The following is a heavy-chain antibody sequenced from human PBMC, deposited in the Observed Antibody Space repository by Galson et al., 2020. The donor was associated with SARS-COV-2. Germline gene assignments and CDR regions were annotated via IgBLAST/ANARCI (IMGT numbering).Heavy chain of an antibody. V-gene: IGHV4-38-2*01. J-gene: IGHJ2*01. CDR2: IYPNGRT. Sequence: SETLSLTCAVSGYSVSTTNYWGWVRLAPGKGLEWIGSIYPNGRTYYNPSLHSRVPISVDTSRNQFCLTLASVTAADTAFYYCARQGVNMIVLVTVPGWFFDLWGRGTLVTVSS. D-gene: IGHD2-21*02. CDR1: GYSVSTTNY. CDR3: ARQGVNMIVLVTVPGWFFDL.